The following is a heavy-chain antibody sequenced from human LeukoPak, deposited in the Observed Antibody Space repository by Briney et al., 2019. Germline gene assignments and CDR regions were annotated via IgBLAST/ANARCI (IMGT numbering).Heavy chain of an antibody. J-gene: IGHJ6*03. CDR3: ARRDDYYYYMDV. D-gene: IGHD5-24*01. CDR1: GYTFTSYG. CDR2: ISAYNGNT. V-gene: IGHV1-18*01. Sequence: ASVKVSCKASGYTFTSYGISWVRQAPRQGLEWMGWISAYNGNTNYARKLQGRVTMTTDTSTSTAYMELRSLRSDDTAVYYCARRDDYYYYMDVWGKGTTVTVSS.